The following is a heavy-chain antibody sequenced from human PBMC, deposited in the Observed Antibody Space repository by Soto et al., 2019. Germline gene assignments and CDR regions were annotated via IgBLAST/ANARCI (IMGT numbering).Heavy chain of an antibody. Sequence: GASVKVSCKASGATFSSYAISWVRQAPGQGLEWMGGIIPMYDTTKYAQKFQGRVTITADEYTDTSYMELSSLGSEDTALYYCARHDVWSGQYKGPKRPGDHYYYYGMDVWG. D-gene: IGHD3-3*01. V-gene: IGHV1-69*13. CDR1: GATFSSYA. CDR2: IIPMYDTT. CDR3: ARHDVWSGQYKGPKRPGDHYYYYGMDV. J-gene: IGHJ6*02.